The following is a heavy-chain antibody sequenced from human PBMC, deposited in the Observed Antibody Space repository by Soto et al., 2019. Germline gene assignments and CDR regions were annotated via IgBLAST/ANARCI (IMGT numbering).Heavy chain of an antibody. D-gene: IGHD2-21*01. CDR1: GFSISNYV. J-gene: IGHJ4*02. CDR2: VSGSGVGI. CDR3: KKGLLDY. V-gene: IGHV3-23*01. Sequence: EVKVLDSGGGLVQPGGSLRLSCAASGFSISNYVMNWVRQAPGKGLEWVSSVSGSGVGIYADSVKGRFSISRDNSKNTLDLQMHCLRAEYTAVDYCKKGLLDYWGQGPLVTVSS.